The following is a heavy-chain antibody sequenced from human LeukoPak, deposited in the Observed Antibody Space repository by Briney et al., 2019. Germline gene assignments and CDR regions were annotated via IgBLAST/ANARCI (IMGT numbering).Heavy chain of an antibody. V-gene: IGHV4-38-2*01. CDR3: ARGALDYGDRSVNYYMDV. D-gene: IGHD4/OR15-4a*01. CDR1: GGSFSGYY. Sequence: PSETLSLTCAVYGGSFSGYYWGWIRRPPGKGLEWIGSIYHSGSTYYNPSLKSRVTISVDTSKNQFSLKLSSVTAADTAVYYCARGALDYGDRSVNYYMDVWGKGTTVTVSS. CDR2: IYHSGST. J-gene: IGHJ6*03.